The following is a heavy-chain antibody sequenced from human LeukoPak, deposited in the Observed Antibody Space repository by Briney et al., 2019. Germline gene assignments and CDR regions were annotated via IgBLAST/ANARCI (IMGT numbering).Heavy chain of an antibody. CDR3: ARAFQLLWFGELLGNWFDP. J-gene: IGHJ5*02. V-gene: IGHV3-74*01. CDR1: GFTFSTYW. Sequence: GGSLRLSCAASGFTFSTYWMHWVRQAPGKGLVWVSRISSDGSITSYADSVKGRFTISRDNAKNTLYLQMNSLRAEDTAVYYCARAFQLLWFGELLGNWFDPWGQGTLVTVSS. D-gene: IGHD3-10*01. CDR2: ISSDGSIT.